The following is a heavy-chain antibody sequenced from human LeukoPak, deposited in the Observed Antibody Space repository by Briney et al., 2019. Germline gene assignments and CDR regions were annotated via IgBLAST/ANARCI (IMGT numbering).Heavy chain of an antibody. CDR1: GFTVSSNY. J-gene: IGHJ4*02. CDR3: AKGNDFWSGYPNNHFDY. V-gene: IGHV3-53*01. CDR2: IYSGGST. Sequence: GGSLRLSCAASGFTVSSNYMSWVRQAPGKGLEWVSVIYSGGSTYYADSVKGRFTISRDNSKNTLYLQMNSLRAEDTAVYYCAKGNDFWSGYPNNHFDYWGQGTLVTVSS. D-gene: IGHD3-3*01.